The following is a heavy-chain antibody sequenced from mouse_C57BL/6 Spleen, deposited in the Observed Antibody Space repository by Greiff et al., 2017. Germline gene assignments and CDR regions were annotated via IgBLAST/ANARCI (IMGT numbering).Heavy chain of an antibody. V-gene: IGHV1-80*01. J-gene: IGHJ2*01. CDR1: GYAFSSYW. CDR3: ARSKNLSWLDY. CDR2: IFPGDGDT. Sequence: QVQLQQSGAELVKPGASVKISCKASGYAFSSYWMNWVKQRPGKGLEWIGQIFPGDGDTNYNGKFKGKATLTADKSSSTAYMQLSSLTSEDSAVYFCARSKNLSWLDYWGQGTTLTVSS.